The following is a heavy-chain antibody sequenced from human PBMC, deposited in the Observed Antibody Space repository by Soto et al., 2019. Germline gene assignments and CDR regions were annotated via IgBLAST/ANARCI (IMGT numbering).Heavy chain of an antibody. D-gene: IGHD1-1*01. CDR3: ARGTAPSDV. J-gene: IGHJ6*02. V-gene: IGHV4-39*01. CDR1: GGSISNSRDY. Sequence: PSETLSLTCSVSGGSISNSRDYWGWIRQPPGKGLEWIATIYYSGKTYYNPSLKSRVTISVDTSKNQFSLKLSSVTAADTAVYYCARGTAPSDVWGQGTTVSVSS. CDR2: IYYSGKT.